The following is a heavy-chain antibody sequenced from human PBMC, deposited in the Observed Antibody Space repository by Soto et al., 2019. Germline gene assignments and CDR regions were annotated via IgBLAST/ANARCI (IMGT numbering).Heavy chain of an antibody. CDR3: ARDARARATTAFDI. D-gene: IGHD1-26*01. CDR2: ISAYNGNT. V-gene: IGHV1-18*01. J-gene: IGHJ3*02. CDR1: GYTFTSYG. Sequence: ASVKVSCKASGYTFTSYGISWVRQAPGQGLEWMGWISAYNGNTNYAQKLQGRVTMTTDTSTSTAYMELRSLRSDDTAVYYCARDARARATTAFDIWGQGTMVTVSS.